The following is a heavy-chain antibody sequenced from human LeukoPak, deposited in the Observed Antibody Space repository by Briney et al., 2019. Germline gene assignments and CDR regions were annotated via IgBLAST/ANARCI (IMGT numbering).Heavy chain of an antibody. D-gene: IGHD2-15*01. CDR3: ARGVVVAVGPAIDY. J-gene: IGHJ4*02. V-gene: IGHV3-30-3*01. CDR2: ISYDGSNK. Sequence: GGSLRLSCAASGFTFSSYAMHWVRQAPGKGLEWVAVISYDGSNKYYADSVKGRFTISRDNAKNTLYLQMNSLRAEDTAVYYCARGVVVAVGPAIDYWGQGTLVTVSS. CDR1: GFTFSSYA.